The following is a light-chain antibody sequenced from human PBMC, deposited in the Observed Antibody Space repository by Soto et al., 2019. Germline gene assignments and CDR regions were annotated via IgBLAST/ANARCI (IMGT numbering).Light chain of an antibody. Sequence: QSVLTQSPSASASLGASVKLTCTLSSGHSRYDIAWHQQQPEKGPRYLMRLNSDGSHSKGDGIPDRFSGSSSGAERYLTISSLQSEDEADYYCQTWGTGISFGGGTKVTVL. V-gene: IGLV4-69*02. CDR1: SGHSRYD. CDR3: QTWGTGIS. CDR2: LNSDGSH. J-gene: IGLJ2*01.